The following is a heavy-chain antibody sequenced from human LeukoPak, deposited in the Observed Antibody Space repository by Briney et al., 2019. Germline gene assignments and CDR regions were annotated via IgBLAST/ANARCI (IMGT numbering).Heavy chain of an antibody. Sequence: SETLSLTCTVSGYSISSGYYWGWIRQPPGKGLEWIGSIYHSGSTYYNPSLKSRVTISVDTSKNQFSLKLSSVTAADTAVYYCARHRYYYRSGSYYGAPYYMDVWGKGTTVTIYS. D-gene: IGHD3-10*01. CDR2: IYHSGST. V-gene: IGHV4-38-2*02. CDR1: GYSISSGYY. J-gene: IGHJ6*03. CDR3: ARHRYYYRSGSYYGAPYYMDV.